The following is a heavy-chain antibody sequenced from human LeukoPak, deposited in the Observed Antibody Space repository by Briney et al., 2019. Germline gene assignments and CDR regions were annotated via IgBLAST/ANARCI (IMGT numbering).Heavy chain of an antibody. D-gene: IGHD5-12*01. CDR2: IRAKLYGATT. V-gene: IGHV3-49*04. Sequence: PGRSLRLSCAASGFTFGGYAMSWVRQAPGKGLECVGFIRAKLYGATTEYAASVKGRFTILRDDSKSIAYLQMDSLKAEDTAVYYCTRGVVGGYDPYYFDHWGQGTLVTVSS. J-gene: IGHJ4*02. CDR3: TRGVVGGYDPYYFDH. CDR1: GFTFGGYA.